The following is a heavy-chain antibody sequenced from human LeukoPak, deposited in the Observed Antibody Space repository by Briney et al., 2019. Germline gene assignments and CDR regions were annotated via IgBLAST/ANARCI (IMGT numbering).Heavy chain of an antibody. CDR1: GYTFNVYY. V-gene: IGHV1-2*02. CDR2: INPNSGGT. CDR3: ARELYEILTGFDYNWIDP. J-gene: IGHJ5*02. D-gene: IGHD3-9*01. Sequence: GASVKVSCKASGYTFNVYYMHWVRQAPGQGLEWMGWINPNSGGTNFAQKFQGRVTMTRDTSISTAYMELNRLRSDDTAVYYCARELYEILTGFDYNWIDPWGQGTLVTVSS.